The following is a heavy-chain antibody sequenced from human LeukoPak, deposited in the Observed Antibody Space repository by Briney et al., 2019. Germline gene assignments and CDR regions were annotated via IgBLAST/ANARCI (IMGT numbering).Heavy chain of an antibody. CDR3: ARDQGEKSAYYDILTGYYAFDI. Sequence: SQTLSLTCTVSGGSISSGSYYWSWIRQPAGKGLEWIGRIYTGGSTNYNPPLKSRVTISVDTSKNQFSLKLSSVTAADTAVYYCARDQGEKSAYYDILTGYYAFDIWGQGTMVTVSS. D-gene: IGHD3-9*01. CDR2: IYTGGST. CDR1: GGSISSGSYY. J-gene: IGHJ3*02. V-gene: IGHV4-61*02.